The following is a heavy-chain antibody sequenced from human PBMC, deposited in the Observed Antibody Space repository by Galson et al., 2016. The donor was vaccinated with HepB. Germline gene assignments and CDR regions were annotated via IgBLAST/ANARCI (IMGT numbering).Heavy chain of an antibody. V-gene: IGHV3-74*01. Sequence: SLRLSCAASGFTFSSYWMHWVRQAPGKGLVWVSRINSDGSSTSYADSVKGRFTISRDNSKNTLYLQMNSLRTEDTAMYYCARETGYSYGYGVDYWGQGTLVTVSS. J-gene: IGHJ4*02. D-gene: IGHD5-18*01. CDR3: ARETGYSYGYGVDY. CDR1: GFTFSSYW. CDR2: INSDGSST.